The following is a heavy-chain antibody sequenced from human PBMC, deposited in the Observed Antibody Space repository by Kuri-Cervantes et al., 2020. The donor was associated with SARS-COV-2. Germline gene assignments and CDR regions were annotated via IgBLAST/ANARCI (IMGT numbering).Heavy chain of an antibody. J-gene: IGHJ4*02. Sequence: GESLKISCAASGFTFSSYAMSWVRQAPGKGLEWVSAISGSGGSTYYADSVKGRFTISRDNAKNTLYLQMNSLRAEDTAVYYCARWQRGSSWYSVFDYWGQGTLVTVSS. D-gene: IGHD6-13*01. CDR3: ARWQRGSSWYSVFDY. V-gene: IGHV3-23*01. CDR2: ISGSGGST. CDR1: GFTFSSYA.